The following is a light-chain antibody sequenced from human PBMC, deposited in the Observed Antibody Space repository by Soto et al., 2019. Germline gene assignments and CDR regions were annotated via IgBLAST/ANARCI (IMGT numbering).Light chain of an antibody. CDR1: QTISTY. V-gene: IGKV1-39*01. Sequence: DIQMTQSPSPLSASVGDRVTITCRASQTISTYLNWYQQKPGKAPKLLIYGASSLQSGVPSRFSGSGSGTDFTRTISSLQPEDFGTYYCQQSFSTPRTFGQGTKVEIK. J-gene: IGKJ1*01. CDR3: QQSFSTPRT. CDR2: GAS.